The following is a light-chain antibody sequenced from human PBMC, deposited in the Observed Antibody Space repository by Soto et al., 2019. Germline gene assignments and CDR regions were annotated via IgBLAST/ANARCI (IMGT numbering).Light chain of an antibody. CDR2: EVS. J-gene: IGLJ1*01. Sequence: QSVLTKPASVSGSPGQSITISCTGTSSDVGGYNYVSWYQQHPGKAPKLMIYEVSNRPSGVSNRFSGSKSGNTASLTISGLQAEDEADYYCTSFSSSTSLYVFGTGTKVT. V-gene: IGLV2-14*01. CDR3: TSFSSSTSLYV. CDR1: SSDVGGYNY.